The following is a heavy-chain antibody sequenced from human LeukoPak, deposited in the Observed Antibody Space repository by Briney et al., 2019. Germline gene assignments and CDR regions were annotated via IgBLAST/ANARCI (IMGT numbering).Heavy chain of an antibody. CDR3: ARDQEWELNHAFDI. D-gene: IGHD1-26*01. Sequence: GASVKVSCKASGGTFSSYAISWVRQAPGQGLEWMGGIIPIFGTANYAQKFQGRVTITADKSTSTAYMELSSLRSEDTAVYYCARDQEWELNHAFDIWGQGTMVTVSS. J-gene: IGHJ3*02. CDR2: IIPIFGTA. CDR1: GGTFSSYA. V-gene: IGHV1-69*06.